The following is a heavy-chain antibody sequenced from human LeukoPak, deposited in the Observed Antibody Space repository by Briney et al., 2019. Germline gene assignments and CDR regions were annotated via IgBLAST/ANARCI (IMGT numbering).Heavy chain of an antibody. D-gene: IGHD3-22*01. CDR3: AREAYYDSSGYMFDY. V-gene: IGHV3-66*01. Sequence: GGSLRLSCAASGFTVSSNYMSWVRQAPGKGLEWVSVIYSGGSTYYADSVKGRFTISRDNSKNTLYLQMNSLRAEDTAVYYCAREAYYDSSGYMFDYWGQGTLVTVSS. CDR2: IYSGGST. J-gene: IGHJ4*02. CDR1: GFTVSSNY.